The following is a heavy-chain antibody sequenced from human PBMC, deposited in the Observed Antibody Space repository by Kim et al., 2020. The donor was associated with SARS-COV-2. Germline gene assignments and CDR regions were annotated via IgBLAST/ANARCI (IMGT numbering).Heavy chain of an antibody. CDR3: ARVGRSGWTDDY. D-gene: IGHD6-19*01. Sequence: GGSLRLSCAASGFAFSTYSINWVLQAPGKGLEWLSYISSSSSTIYYADSVRGRFTISRDNAENSVYLQMNSLGDEDTAVYYCARVGRSGWTDDYWGQGTLVTVSS. J-gene: IGHJ4*02. CDR2: ISSSSSTI. V-gene: IGHV3-48*02. CDR1: GFAFSTYS.